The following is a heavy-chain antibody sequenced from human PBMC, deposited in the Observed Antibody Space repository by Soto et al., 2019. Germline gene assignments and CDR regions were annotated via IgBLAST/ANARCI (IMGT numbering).Heavy chain of an antibody. CDR2: INAGNGNT. V-gene: IGHV1-3*01. CDR3: ARDPGFVTTVYYYYYGMDV. Sequence: QVQLVQSGAEVKKPGASVRVSCKASGYTFTSYAMHWVRQAPGQRLEWMGWINAGNGNTKYSQKFQGRVTITRDTSASTAYMELSSLRSEDTAVYYCARDPGFVTTVYYYYYGMDVWGQGTTVTVSS. J-gene: IGHJ6*02. D-gene: IGHD4-4*01. CDR1: GYTFTSYA.